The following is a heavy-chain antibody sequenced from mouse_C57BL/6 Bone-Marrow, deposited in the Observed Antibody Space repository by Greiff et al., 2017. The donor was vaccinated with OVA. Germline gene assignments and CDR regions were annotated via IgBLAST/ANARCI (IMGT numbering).Heavy chain of an antibody. J-gene: IGHJ2*01. CDR3: ARDGGLFDD. CDR1: GFTFSDFY. CDR2: SRNKANDYTT. D-gene: IGHD3-3*01. V-gene: IGHV7-1*01. Sequence: EVKLVESGGGLVQSGRSLRLSCATSGFTFSDFYMEWVRQAPGKGLEWIAASRNKANDYTTEYSASVKGRFIVSRDTSQSILYLQMNALRAEDTAIYYCARDGGLFDDWGQGTTLTVSS.